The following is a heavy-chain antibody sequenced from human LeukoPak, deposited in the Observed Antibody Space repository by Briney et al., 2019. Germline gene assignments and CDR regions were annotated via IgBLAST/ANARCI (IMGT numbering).Heavy chain of an antibody. CDR2: INHSGST. D-gene: IGHD2-21*02. CDR1: GGSFSGYY. V-gene: IGHV4-34*01. Sequence: PSETLSLTCAVYGGSFSGYYWSWIRQRPGKGLECIGEINHSGSTNYNPSLKSRVTISVDTSKNQFSLKLSSVTAADTAVYYCARGERQSPLMTDSYYFDYWGQGTLVTVSS. J-gene: IGHJ4*02. CDR3: ARGERQSPLMTDSYYFDY.